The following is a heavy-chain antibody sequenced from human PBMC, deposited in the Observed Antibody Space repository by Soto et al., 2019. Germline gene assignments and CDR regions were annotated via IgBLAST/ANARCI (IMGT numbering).Heavy chain of an antibody. Sequence: QITLRESGPTLVKPTQTLTLTCTFSGFSLASTGAGVGWIRQPPGKALEWPAVIYWDDDKRYSPSLKTRLAITTGSSKNQVVLTMTNMDPVDTATYYCAYRRYGFWFTGSDYDYWGQGTLVTVSS. J-gene: IGHJ4*02. CDR1: GFSLASTGAG. V-gene: IGHV2-5*02. CDR2: IYWDDDK. D-gene: IGHD1-26*01. CDR3: AYRRYGFWFTGSDYDY.